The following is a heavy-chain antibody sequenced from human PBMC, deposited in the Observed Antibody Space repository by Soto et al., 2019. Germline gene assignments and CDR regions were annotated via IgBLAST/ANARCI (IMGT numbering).Heavy chain of an antibody. CDR2: VNPVDNSR. CDR3: TRGGTVAPEYDH. D-gene: IGHD3-16*01. CDR1: GYTFTSHF. Sequence: QVQLVQSGAEVKKPGASVKLSCKASGYTFTSHFIHWVRQAPGQGLEWMGIVNPVDNSRRYAQKFQGRVTMTGDMSTSAVYMELNSLTSEDTAVYYCTRGGTVAPEYDHWGQGTLVTVSS. J-gene: IGHJ5*02. V-gene: IGHV1-46*03.